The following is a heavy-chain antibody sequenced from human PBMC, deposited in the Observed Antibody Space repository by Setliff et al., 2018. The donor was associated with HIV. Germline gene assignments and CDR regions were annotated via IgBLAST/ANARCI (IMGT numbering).Heavy chain of an antibody. CDR2: IIPIFGTT. J-gene: IGHJ4*02. Sequence: GASVKVSCKASGGTSISYAINWVRQAPGQGLEWMGGIIPIFGTTNYAQKFQGRVTITADESTSTAYMELSSLRFEDTAVYYCARGRITGNEAHWGQGTLVTVSS. V-gene: IGHV1-69*13. CDR3: ARGRITGNEAH. CDR1: GGTSISYA. D-gene: IGHD1-20*01.